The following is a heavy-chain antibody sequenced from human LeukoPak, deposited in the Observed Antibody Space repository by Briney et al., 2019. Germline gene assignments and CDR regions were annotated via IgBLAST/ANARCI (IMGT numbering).Heavy chain of an antibody. D-gene: IGHD6-13*01. CDR2: IYYSGST. V-gene: IGHV4-59*01. CDR1: GGSLSSYY. J-gene: IGHJ6*03. CDR3: ARGGYSSSWYRGAYYLYYMDV. Sequence: SETLSLTCTVSGGSLSSYYWSWIRQPPGKGLEWIGYIYYSGSTNYNPSLKSRVTISVDTSKNQFSLKLSSVTAADTAVYYCARGGYSSSWYRGAYYLYYMDVWGKGTTVTVSS.